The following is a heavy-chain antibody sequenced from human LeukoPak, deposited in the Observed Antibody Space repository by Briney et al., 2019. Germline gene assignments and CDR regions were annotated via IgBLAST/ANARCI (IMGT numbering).Heavy chain of an antibody. CDR3: ASQPYYFDSSGYYDY. CDR2: INAGNGNT. D-gene: IGHD3-22*01. CDR1: GYTFTSYA. V-gene: IGHV1-3*01. Sequence: ASVKVSCKASGYTFTSYAMHWVRQAPGQRLEWMGWINAGNGNTKYSQEFQGRVTITRDTSISTTYMELSRLRSDDTAVYYCASQPYYFDSSGYYDYWGQGTLVTVSS. J-gene: IGHJ4*02.